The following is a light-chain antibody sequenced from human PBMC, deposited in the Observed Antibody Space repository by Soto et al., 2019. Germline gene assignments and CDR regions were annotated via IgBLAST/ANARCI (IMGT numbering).Light chain of an antibody. CDR3: QVRDSSSDHYV. CDR1: NIGRKS. CDR2: DDS. Sequence: SYELTQLPSVSVAPGQPARITCGGKNIGRKSVHWYQQKPGQAPVLVVYDDSDRPSGIPARFSGSYSGYTATPTISSAVAGNEPDYYCQVRDSSSDHYVFGTGPKVTVL. V-gene: IGLV3-21*02. J-gene: IGLJ1*01.